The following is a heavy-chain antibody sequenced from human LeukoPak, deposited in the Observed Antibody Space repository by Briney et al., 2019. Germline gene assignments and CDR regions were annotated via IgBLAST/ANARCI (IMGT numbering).Heavy chain of an antibody. Sequence: ASVKVSCKASGYNFIDYHVHWVRQAPGQGLEWMGWINANTGGTNYAQTFQGRVTMARDTSITTAYLELSRLRSDDTAVYYCARIGYNHYFDYWGQGTLVTVSS. CDR2: INANTGGT. V-gene: IGHV1-2*02. CDR1: GYNFIDYH. D-gene: IGHD5-24*01. J-gene: IGHJ4*02. CDR3: ARIGYNHYFDY.